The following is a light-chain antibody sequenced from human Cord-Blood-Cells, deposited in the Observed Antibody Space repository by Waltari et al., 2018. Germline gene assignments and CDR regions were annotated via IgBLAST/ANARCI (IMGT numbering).Light chain of an antibody. Sequence: SALTQPASVSGSPGQSITISCTGTSGDVGCYNLVSWYQQHPGKAPKLMIYEVSKRPSGVSNRFSGYKSGNTASLTVSGLQAEDEAEYYCCSYAGSRGVVFGGGTKLTVL. J-gene: IGLJ2*01. CDR3: CSYAGSRGVV. CDR2: EVS. V-gene: IGLV2-23*02. CDR1: SGDVGCYNL.